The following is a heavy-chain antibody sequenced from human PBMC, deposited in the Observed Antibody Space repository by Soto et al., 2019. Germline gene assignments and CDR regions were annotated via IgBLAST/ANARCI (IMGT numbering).Heavy chain of an antibody. CDR1: GFTFSSYG. J-gene: IGHJ4*02. Sequence: QVQLVESGGGVVQPGRSLRLSCAASGFTFSSYGMHWVRQAPGKGLEWVAVISYDGSNKYYADSVKGRFTISRDNSNNTLYLQMNSLRAEDTAVYYCAKGVLRYFDWLSDYWGQGTLVIVSS. CDR2: ISYDGSNK. D-gene: IGHD3-9*01. CDR3: AKGVLRYFDWLSDY. V-gene: IGHV3-30*18.